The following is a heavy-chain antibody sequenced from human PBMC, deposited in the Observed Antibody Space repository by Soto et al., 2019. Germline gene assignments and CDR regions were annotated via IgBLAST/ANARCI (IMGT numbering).Heavy chain of an antibody. J-gene: IGHJ5*02. V-gene: IGHV5-51*01. CDR3: ARKDKSGYFNWFDP. Sequence: LKISCRTSGYKFTSYWIAWVRQMPGKGLEWIGIIFPSDSDTRYSPSFQGQVTISADRSTSTVFLQWASLKASDTAVYFCARKDKSGYFNWFDPWGQGTLVTVSS. CDR2: IFPSDSDT. D-gene: IGHD3-22*01. CDR1: GYKFTSYW.